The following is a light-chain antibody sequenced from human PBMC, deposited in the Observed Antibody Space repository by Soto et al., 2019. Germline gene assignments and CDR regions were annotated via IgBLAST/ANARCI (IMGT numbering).Light chain of an antibody. J-gene: IGKJ2*01. CDR1: QSVSSSF. CDR2: GAY. Sequence: ELVLTQSPGTLSLSPGERVTLSCRASQSVSSSFLGWYQQKRGQTPRLLIYGAYTRATGTPDRFSGSGSGTDFTLTISRLEPEDFAVYFCQQYGTSPYTFGQGTKLEIK. V-gene: IGKV3-20*01. CDR3: QQYGTSPYT.